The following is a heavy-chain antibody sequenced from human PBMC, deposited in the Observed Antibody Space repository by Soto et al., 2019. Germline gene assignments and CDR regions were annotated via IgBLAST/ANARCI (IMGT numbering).Heavy chain of an antibody. Sequence: GGSLRLSCAASGFTFSSYSMNWVRQAPGKGLEWVSYISSSSSTIYYADSVKGRFTISRDNAKNSLYLQMNSLRAEDTAVYYCARFPTVLRFLEWLFFDYWGQGTLVTVSS. D-gene: IGHD3-3*01. CDR2: ISSSSSTI. V-gene: IGHV3-48*01. J-gene: IGHJ4*02. CDR3: ARFPTVLRFLEWLFFDY. CDR1: GFTFSSYS.